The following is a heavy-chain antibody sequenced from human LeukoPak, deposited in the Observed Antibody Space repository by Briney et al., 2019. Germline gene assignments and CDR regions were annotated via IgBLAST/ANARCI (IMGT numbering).Heavy chain of an antibody. D-gene: IGHD2-2*01. Sequence: SETLCLTCAVYGGSFSGYYWSWIRQPPGKGLEWIGEINHSGSTNYNPSLKSRVTISVDTSNNQFSLKLSSVPAADTAVYYCARGRSIPAAITPFDPWGQGTLVTVSS. J-gene: IGHJ5*02. CDR3: ARGRSIPAAITPFDP. CDR1: GGSFSGYY. V-gene: IGHV4-34*01. CDR2: INHSGST.